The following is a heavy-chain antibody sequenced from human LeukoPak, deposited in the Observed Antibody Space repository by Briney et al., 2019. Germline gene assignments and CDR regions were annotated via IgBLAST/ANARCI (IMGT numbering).Heavy chain of an antibody. V-gene: IGHV4-34*01. CDR1: GGSFSGYY. J-gene: IGHJ6*02. CDR2: INHSGST. CDR3: ARGANYYYYGMDV. Sequence: SETLSLTCAVYGGSFSGYYWSWIRQPPGKGLEWIGEINHSGSTNYNPSLKSRVTISVDTSKNQFSLKLSSVTAADTAVYYCARGANYYYYGMDVWGQGTTVTVSS.